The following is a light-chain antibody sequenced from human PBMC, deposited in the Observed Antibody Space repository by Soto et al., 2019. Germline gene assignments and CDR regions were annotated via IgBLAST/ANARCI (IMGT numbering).Light chain of an antibody. CDR3: QQSYSILGT. Sequence: DIQMTQSPSSLSASAGDRVTITCRASQSIRSYLNWYQQKPGKAPKLLICAASSLQSGVPSRFSGSGSGTDFTLTISSLQPEDFATYYCQQSYSILGTFGQGTKVEVK. V-gene: IGKV1-39*01. CDR2: AAS. CDR1: QSIRSY. J-gene: IGKJ1*01.